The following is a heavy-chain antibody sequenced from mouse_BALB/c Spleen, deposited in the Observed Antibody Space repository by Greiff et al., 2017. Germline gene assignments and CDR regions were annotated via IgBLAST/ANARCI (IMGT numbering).Heavy chain of an antibody. CDR3: ASHSSSYAGAMDY. Sequence: QVQLQQSGAELVRPGTSVKVSCKASGYAFTNYLIEWVKQRPGQGLEWIGVINPGSGGTNYNEKFKGKATLTADKSSSTAYMQLSSLTSDDSAVYFCASHSSSYAGAMDYWGQGTSVTVSS. D-gene: IGHD3-1*01. J-gene: IGHJ4*01. CDR1: GYAFTNYL. CDR2: INPGSGGT. V-gene: IGHV1-54*03.